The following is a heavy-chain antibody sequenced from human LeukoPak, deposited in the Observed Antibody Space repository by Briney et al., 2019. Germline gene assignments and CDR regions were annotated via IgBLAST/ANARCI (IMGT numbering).Heavy chain of an antibody. V-gene: IGHV3-23*01. D-gene: IGHD2-15*01. J-gene: IGHJ4*02. Sequence: PGGSLRLSCAASGFTFSNYAMSWVRQAPGKGLEWVSAISGSGGSTYYADSVKGRFTISRDNSKNTLYLQMNSLRAEDTAVYYCAKDRTGDIVVVVAATLDDYWGQGTLVTVSS. CDR2: ISGSGGST. CDR1: GFTFSNYA. CDR3: AKDRTGDIVVVVAATLDDY.